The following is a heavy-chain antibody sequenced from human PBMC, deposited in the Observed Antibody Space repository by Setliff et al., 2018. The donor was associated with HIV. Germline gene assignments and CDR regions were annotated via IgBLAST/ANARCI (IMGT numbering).Heavy chain of an antibody. CDR2: INPNSAGT. D-gene: IGHD2-15*01. V-gene: IGHV1-2*06. CDR1: GYTFTGHY. Sequence: ASVKVSCKASGYTFTGHYIHWVRQAPGQGLEWMGRINPNSAGTNYAQKFQGRVTMTRDTSISTAYMELSRLRLDDTAVYYCARDKGAGYCSGGSCSERLYAFDIWGQGTMVTVSS. CDR3: ARDKGAGYCSGGSCSERLYAFDI. J-gene: IGHJ3*02.